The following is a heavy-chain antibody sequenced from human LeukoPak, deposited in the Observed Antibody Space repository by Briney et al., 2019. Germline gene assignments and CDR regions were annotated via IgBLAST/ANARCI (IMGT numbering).Heavy chain of an antibody. CDR1: GYTFTGYH. CDR3: ASGYSYGLSSNYYYYMDV. D-gene: IGHD5-18*01. CDR2: INPNSGGT. Sequence: ASVKVSCKASGYTFTGYHMHWVRQAPGRGREWMGWINPNSGGTNYAQKFQGRVTMTRDTSISTAYMELSRLRSDDTAVYYCASGYSYGLSSNYYYYMDVWGKGTTVTVSS. V-gene: IGHV1-2*02. J-gene: IGHJ6*03.